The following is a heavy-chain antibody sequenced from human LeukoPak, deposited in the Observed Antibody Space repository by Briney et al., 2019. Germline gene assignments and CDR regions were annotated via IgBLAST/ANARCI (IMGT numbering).Heavy chain of an antibody. D-gene: IGHD1-26*01. V-gene: IGHV3-7*01. CDR3: ARLGSFADFDY. CDR1: GFTFSSYW. J-gene: IGHJ4*02. Sequence: HPGGSLRLSCAASGFTFSSYWMSWVRQAPGKGLQWVGNIKPDGSEQYYVDSVKGRFTISRDNAKNSLHLQMNSLRVEDTAVYYCARLGSFADFDYWGLGNLVTVSS. CDR2: IKPDGSEQ.